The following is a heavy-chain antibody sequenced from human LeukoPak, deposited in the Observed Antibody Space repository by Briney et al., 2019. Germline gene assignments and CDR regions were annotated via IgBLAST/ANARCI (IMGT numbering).Heavy chain of an antibody. V-gene: IGHV4-34*01. J-gene: IGHJ4*02. CDR2: INHSGST. D-gene: IGHD4/OR15-4a*01. CDR1: RGFFSDHS. Sequence: SETLSLTCAVYRGFFSDHSWTWIRQPPGKGLQWIGEINHSGSTTYNPSLKSRVTISVDTSKNQFSLKLSSLSAADTAMYFCATSTLTLWGQGTLVTVSS. CDR3: ATSTLTL.